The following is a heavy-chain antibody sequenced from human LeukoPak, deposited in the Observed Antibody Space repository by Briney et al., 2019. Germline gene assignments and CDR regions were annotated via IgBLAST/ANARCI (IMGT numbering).Heavy chain of an antibody. CDR3: ARVPYYDSWSGYLRGDYYYYYMDV. CDR1: GYTFTSYG. Sequence: ASVKVSCKASGYTFTSYGISWVRQAPGQGLEWMGWISAYNGNTNYAQKLQGRVTMTTDTSTSTAYMELRSLRSDDTAVYYCARVPYYDSWSGYLRGDYYYYYMDVWGKGTTVTVSS. J-gene: IGHJ6*03. V-gene: IGHV1-18*01. D-gene: IGHD3-3*01. CDR2: ISAYNGNT.